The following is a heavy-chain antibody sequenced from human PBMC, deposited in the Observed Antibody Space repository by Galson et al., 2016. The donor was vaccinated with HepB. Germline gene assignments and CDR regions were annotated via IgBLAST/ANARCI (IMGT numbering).Heavy chain of an antibody. CDR3: VKDRATLVRGIGIDWFDP. V-gene: IGHV3-64D*06. D-gene: IGHD3-10*01. CDR1: GFTFSRNA. Sequence: SLSLSCAASGFTFSRNAMHWVRQAPAKGLAYVSGISSNGGSTYYADSVKGRFTISRDTSKNTLYLQMSSLRTEGTAVYYCVKDRATLVRGIGIDWFDPWGQGTLVTVSS. CDR2: ISSNGGST. J-gene: IGHJ5*02.